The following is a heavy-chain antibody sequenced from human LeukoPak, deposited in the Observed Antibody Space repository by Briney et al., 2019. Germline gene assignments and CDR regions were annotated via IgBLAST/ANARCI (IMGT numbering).Heavy chain of an antibody. V-gene: IGHV3-23*01. CDR1: GFTFSSYA. Sequence: PGGSLRLSCAASGFTFSSYAMSWVRQAPGKGLEWVSAISGSGGSTYYADSVKGRFTISRDNPKNTLYLQMNSLRAEDTAVYYCASTPFDRTVIGTDYHYGMDVWGQGSTVTVSS. CDR2: ISGSGGST. CDR3: ASTPFDRTVIGTDYHYGMDV. J-gene: IGHJ6*02. D-gene: IGHD3-22*01.